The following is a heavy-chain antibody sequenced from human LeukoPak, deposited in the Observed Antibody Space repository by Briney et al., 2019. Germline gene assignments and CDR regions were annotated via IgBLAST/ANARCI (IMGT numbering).Heavy chain of an antibody. CDR1: GYTFTSYY. D-gene: IGHD3-16*01. CDR2: INPSGGST. CDR3: ARDRGGGYYFDY. J-gene: IGHJ4*02. V-gene: IGHV1-46*01. Sequence: ASVKVSCKASGYTFTSYYMHWVRQAPGQGLEWMGGINPSGGSTSYAQKFQGRLTMTRDTSTSTVYMELSSLRSEDTAVYYCARDRGGGYYFDYWGRGTLVTVSS.